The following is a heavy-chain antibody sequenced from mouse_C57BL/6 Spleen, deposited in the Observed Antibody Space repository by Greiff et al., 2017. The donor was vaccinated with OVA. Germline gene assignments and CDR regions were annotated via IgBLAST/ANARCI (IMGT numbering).Heavy chain of an antibody. Sequence: EVHLVESGGGLVKPGGSLKLSCAASGFTFSDYGMHWVRQAPEKGLEWVAYISSGSSTIYYADTVKGRFTISRDNAKNTLFLQLTSLRSEDTAMYYCARKTGTRYFDVWGTGTTVTVSS. CDR3: ARKTGTRYFDV. V-gene: IGHV5-17*01. CDR1: GFTFSDYG. CDR2: ISSGSSTI. D-gene: IGHD4-1*01. J-gene: IGHJ1*03.